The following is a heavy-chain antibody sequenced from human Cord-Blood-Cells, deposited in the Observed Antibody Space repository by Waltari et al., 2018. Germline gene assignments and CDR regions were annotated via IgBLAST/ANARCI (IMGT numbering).Heavy chain of an antibody. D-gene: IGHD6-6*01. CDR2: IYYSGST. V-gene: IGHV4-31*02. J-gene: IGHJ4*02. Sequence: GGSISSGGYYWSWIRQHPGKGLEWIGYIYYSGSTYYNPSLKSRVTISVDTSKNQFSLKLSSVTAADTAVYYCARVYSSSSGDYFDYWGQGTLVTVSS. CDR3: ARVYSSSSGDYFDY. CDR1: GGSISSGGYY.